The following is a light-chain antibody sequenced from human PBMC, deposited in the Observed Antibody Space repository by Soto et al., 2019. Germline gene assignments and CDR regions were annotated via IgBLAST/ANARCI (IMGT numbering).Light chain of an antibody. CDR3: QEDYDLPIT. J-gene: IGKJ5*01. CDR1: HSVSSNY. Sequence: EIVLTQSPGTLSLSPGERATLSCRASHSVSSNYLSWYQQKPGQAPRLLIYGASTRATGIPARFSGIGSGTDFTLTISSLQPEDFAVYYCQEDYDLPITFGQGTRLEIK. CDR2: GAS. V-gene: IGKV3D-7*01.